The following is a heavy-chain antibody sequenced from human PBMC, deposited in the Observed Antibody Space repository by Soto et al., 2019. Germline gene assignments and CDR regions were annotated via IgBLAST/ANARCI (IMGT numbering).Heavy chain of an antibody. D-gene: IGHD2-2*01. CDR2: ISSGGNT. CDR3: ASRPSGSSCDRTSCPFDF. Sequence: GGSLKLSCAASGLTVSSTYMSLVRQAPGKGLEWVSVISSGGNTYYADSVKGRSSISRQSSDNTLYLQMNSLRVEVTAVYYFASRPSGSSCDRTSCPFDFWGQGALVTVSS. CDR1: GLTVSSTY. J-gene: IGHJ4*02. V-gene: IGHV3-53*04.